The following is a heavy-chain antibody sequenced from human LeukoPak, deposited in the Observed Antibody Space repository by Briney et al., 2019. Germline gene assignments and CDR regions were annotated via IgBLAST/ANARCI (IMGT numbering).Heavy chain of an antibody. D-gene: IGHD2-15*01. CDR3: ARDWCTGDSCYSRLDY. J-gene: IGHJ4*02. CDR2: IWYDGSNR. Sequence: PGGSLRLSCAASGFSFSSYGMHWVPQAPGKGPEWVAVIWYDGSNRYYADSVRGRFTISRDNSKNRLYLQMNSLRDEDTAAYYCARDWCTGDSCYSRLDYWGRGTLVTVAS. CDR1: GFSFSSYG. V-gene: IGHV3-33*01.